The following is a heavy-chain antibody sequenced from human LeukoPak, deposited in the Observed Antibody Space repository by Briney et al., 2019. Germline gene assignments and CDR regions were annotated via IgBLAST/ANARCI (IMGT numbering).Heavy chain of an antibody. CDR3: ARRSAARYGFDY. J-gene: IGHJ4*02. Sequence: GGSLRLSCAASGFTFSSYWMYWVRQVPGKGLVCISRIKTDGSTTDYADSVKGRFTISRDNAKNTLYLQMNSLRVEDTAVYYYARRSAARYGFDYWGQGTPVSVSS. V-gene: IGHV3-74*01. D-gene: IGHD6-6*01. CDR1: GFTFSSYW. CDR2: IKTDGSTT.